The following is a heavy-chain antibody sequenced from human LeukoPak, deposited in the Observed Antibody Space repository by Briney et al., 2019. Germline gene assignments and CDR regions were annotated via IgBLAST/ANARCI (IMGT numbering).Heavy chain of an antibody. CDR2: ISSSSTTI. CDR1: GFTFSSYS. D-gene: IGHD3-3*01. Sequence: GGSLRLSCAASGFTFSSYSMMWVRQAPGKGLEWVSYISSSSTTIHYADSVKGRFTISRDNAKNSLYLQMNSLRAEDTAVYYCAREHSLLRYLEYYMDVWGKGTTVTVSS. CDR3: AREHSLLRYLEYYMDV. J-gene: IGHJ6*03. V-gene: IGHV3-48*01.